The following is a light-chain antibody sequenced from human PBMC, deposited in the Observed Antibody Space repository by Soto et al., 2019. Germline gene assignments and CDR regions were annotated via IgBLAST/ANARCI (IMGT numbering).Light chain of an antibody. CDR1: QSVSSN. Sequence: EIVMTQSPATLSVSPGERATLSCRASQSVSSNLAWYQQRPGQAPRLLIYRASTRATGIPARFSGSGSGTEFTLTISSLQSEDFAVYYCPQYDNWPPWTFGQGTKVEIK. V-gene: IGKV3-15*01. J-gene: IGKJ1*01. CDR3: PQYDNWPPWT. CDR2: RAS.